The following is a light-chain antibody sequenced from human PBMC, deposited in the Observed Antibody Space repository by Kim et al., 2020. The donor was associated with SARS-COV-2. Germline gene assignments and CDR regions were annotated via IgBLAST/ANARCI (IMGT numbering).Light chain of an antibody. CDR2: WAS. J-gene: IGKJ1*01. CDR1: QSVLYSSNNKNY. V-gene: IGKV4-1*01. Sequence: DIVMTQSPDSLAVSLGERATINCKSSQSVLYSSNNKNYLAWYQQKPGQPPKLIIHWASTRESGVPDRFSGSGSGTDFTLTISTLQAEDVAVYYCQQHYSNPPTFGQGTKVEIK. CDR3: QQHYSNPPT.